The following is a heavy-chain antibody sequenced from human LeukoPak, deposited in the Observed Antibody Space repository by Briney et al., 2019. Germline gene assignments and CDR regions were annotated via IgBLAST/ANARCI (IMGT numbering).Heavy chain of an antibody. CDR2: ISYDGSFQ. Sequence: GWSLRLSCAASGFNSVNYAMHWVRQAPGKGLDWVALISYDGSFQSYTDSVKGRFTISRDSSTNTVSLQMNSLRDEDTAMYYCAREIRGYYAAYWGQGILVTVSS. D-gene: IGHD3-3*01. J-gene: IGHJ4*02. CDR1: GFNSVNYA. V-gene: IGHV3-30*04. CDR3: AREIRGYYAAY.